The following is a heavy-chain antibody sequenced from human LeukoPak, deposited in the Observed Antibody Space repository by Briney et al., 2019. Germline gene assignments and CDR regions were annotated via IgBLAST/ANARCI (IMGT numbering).Heavy chain of an antibody. CDR1: GGSISSYY. V-gene: IGHV4-59*08. J-gene: IGHJ4*02. CDR2: ISYSGST. Sequence: PSETLSLTCTVSGGSISSYYWSWIRQPPGKELEWIAYISYSGSTKYNPSLKSRVTISVDTSKNQFSLKPSSVTAADSAVYYCARLATAGYLNYWGQGTLVTVSS. CDR3: ARLATAGYLNY. D-gene: IGHD6-19*01.